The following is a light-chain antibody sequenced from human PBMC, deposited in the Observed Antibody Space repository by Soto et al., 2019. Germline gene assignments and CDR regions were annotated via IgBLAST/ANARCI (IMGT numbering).Light chain of an antibody. CDR2: DAS. Sequence: LSLSPGERATLSCRASQSVSSSYLAWYQQKPGQAPRLLIYDASNRATGIPARFSGSGSGTGFTLTISSLQSEDFAIYYCQQYNNWPLTFGGGTKVDIK. CDR3: QQYNNWPLT. CDR1: QSVSSS. V-gene: IGKV3D-15*01. J-gene: IGKJ4*01.